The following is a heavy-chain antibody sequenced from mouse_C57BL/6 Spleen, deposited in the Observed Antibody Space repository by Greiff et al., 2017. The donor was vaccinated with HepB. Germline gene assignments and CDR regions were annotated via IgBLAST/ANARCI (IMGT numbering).Heavy chain of an antibody. CDR1: GYTFTSYW. D-gene: IGHD2-3*01. V-gene: IGHV1-61*01. CDR2: IYPSDSET. Sequence: QVQLQQPGAELVRPGSSVKLSCKASGYTFTSYWMDWVKQRPGQGLEWIGNIYPSDSETHYNQKFKDKATLTVDKSSSTAYMQLSSLTSEDSAVYYCARGWSLGDYWGQGTTLTVSS. J-gene: IGHJ2*01. CDR3: ARGWSLGDY.